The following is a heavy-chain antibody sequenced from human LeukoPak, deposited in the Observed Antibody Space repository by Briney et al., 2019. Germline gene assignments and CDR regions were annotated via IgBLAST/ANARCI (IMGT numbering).Heavy chain of an antibody. Sequence: GGSLRLSCAASGFTFSNYGMSWVRQAPGKGLEWVSAISGSCGTTYYVDSVKGRFTISRDNSKNTLYLQMNSLRAEDTAVYYCTKGGEWLVASAYYYYYMDVWGKGTTVTISS. J-gene: IGHJ6*03. D-gene: IGHD6-19*01. V-gene: IGHV3-23*01. CDR3: TKGGEWLVASAYYYYYMDV. CDR2: ISGSCGTT. CDR1: GFTFSNYG.